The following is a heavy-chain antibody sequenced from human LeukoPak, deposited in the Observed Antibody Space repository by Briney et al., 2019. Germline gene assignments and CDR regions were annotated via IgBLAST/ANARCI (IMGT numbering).Heavy chain of an antibody. Sequence: GGSLRLSCAASGFTFSSYVGSWVRQAPGKGLEWVSAISNSGGSTYYADSVKGRFTISRDNSKNTLYLQMSSLRAEDTAVYYCANEGGTMLRGDLDYWGQGTLVTVSS. V-gene: IGHV3-23*01. D-gene: IGHD3-10*01. CDR3: ANEGGTMLRGDLDY. CDR1: GFTFSSYV. J-gene: IGHJ4*02. CDR2: ISNSGGST.